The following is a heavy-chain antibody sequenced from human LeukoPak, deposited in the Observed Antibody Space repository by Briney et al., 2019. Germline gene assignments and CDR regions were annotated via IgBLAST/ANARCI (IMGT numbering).Heavy chain of an antibody. CDR3: ATESLTVTTRGGAFDI. CDR1: GGTFSSYA. Sequence: ASVKVSCKASGGTFSSYAISWVRQAPGQGLEWMGGIIPIFGTANYAQKFQGRVTMTEDTSTDTAYMELSSLRSEDTAVYYCATESLTVTTRGGAFDIWGQGTMVTVSS. CDR2: IIPIFGTA. V-gene: IGHV1-69*06. D-gene: IGHD4-17*01. J-gene: IGHJ3*02.